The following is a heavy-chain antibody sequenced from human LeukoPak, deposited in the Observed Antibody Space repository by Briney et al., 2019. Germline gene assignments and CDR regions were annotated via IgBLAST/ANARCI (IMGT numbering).Heavy chain of an antibody. CDR3: ARASSSWGFDY. J-gene: IGHJ4*02. Sequence: ASVKVSCKAPGYTFTSYYMHWVRQAPGQGLEWMGIINPSGGSTSYAQKFQGRVTMTRDTSTSTVYMELSSLRSEDTAVYYCARASSSWGFDYWGQGTLVTVSS. D-gene: IGHD6-13*01. V-gene: IGHV1-46*01. CDR2: INPSGGST. CDR1: GYTFTSYY.